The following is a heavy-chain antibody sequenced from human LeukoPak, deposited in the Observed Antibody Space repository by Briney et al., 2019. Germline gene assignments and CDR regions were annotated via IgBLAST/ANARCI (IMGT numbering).Heavy chain of an antibody. CDR1: GGSISSYY. CDR2: IYTSGST. CDR3: ARDQDDILTGYYFGY. J-gene: IGHJ4*02. Sequence: TAETLSLTCSVSGGSISSYYWSWIRQPAGKGLEWIGRIYTSGSTNYNPSLKSRVTMSVDTSKNQFSLKLNSVTAADTAVYYCARDQDDILTGYYFGYWGQGTLVTVSS. V-gene: IGHV4-4*07. D-gene: IGHD3-9*01.